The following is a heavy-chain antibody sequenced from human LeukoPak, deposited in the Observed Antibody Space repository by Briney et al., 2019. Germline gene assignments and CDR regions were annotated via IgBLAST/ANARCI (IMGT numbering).Heavy chain of an antibody. CDR1: GFTFSSYA. V-gene: IGHV3-23*01. CDR3: AKINSGYEAYLDY. J-gene: IGHJ4*02. CDR2: ISGSGGST. D-gene: IGHD5-12*01. Sequence: QAGGSLRLSCAASGFTFSSYAMSWVRQAPGKGLEWVSAISGSGGSTYCADSVKGRFTISRDNSKNTLYLQMNSLRAEDTAVYYCAKINSGYEAYLDYWGQGTLVTVSS.